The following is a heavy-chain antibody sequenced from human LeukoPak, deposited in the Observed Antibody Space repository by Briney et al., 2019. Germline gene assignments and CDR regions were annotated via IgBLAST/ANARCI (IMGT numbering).Heavy chain of an antibody. CDR1: GDRASSNSAT. CDR2: TYYRSKWYN. J-gene: IGHJ3*02. Sequence: SQSLSLTCAISGDRASSNSATWNWIRQSPSRGLEWLGRTYYRSKWYNDYAVSVKSRVSIKPATSKNQFSLQLSSVTPEDTAMYFCARDPPAAGQTLNAFDIWGQGTMVTVSS. CDR3: ARDPPAAGQTLNAFDI. V-gene: IGHV6-1*01. D-gene: IGHD2-15*01.